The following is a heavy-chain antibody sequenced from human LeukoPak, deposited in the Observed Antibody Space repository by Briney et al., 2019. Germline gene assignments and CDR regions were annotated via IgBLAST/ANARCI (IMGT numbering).Heavy chain of an antibody. J-gene: IGHJ4*02. CDR3: RSRLTTTGETFYS. V-gene: IGHV3-49*04. D-gene: IGHD3-16*01. Sequence: PGGSLVLSCHSFGLLFGDYSMTWVRQAPGEGREWVGFFRSKIYVGTTAYAASVKGRFPISRDDPKSIAYRQMNSLKPEDSGLYYCRSRLTTTGETFYSWGQGTLVTVSP. CDR2: FRSKIYVGTT. CDR1: GLLFGDYS.